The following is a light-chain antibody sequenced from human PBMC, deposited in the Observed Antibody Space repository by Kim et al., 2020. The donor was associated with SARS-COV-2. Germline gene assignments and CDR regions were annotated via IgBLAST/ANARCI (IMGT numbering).Light chain of an antibody. CDR2: GAS. CDR1: ESVTSTY. CDR3: QQYGSSPPWT. Sequence: PGERATLSCRASESVTSTYLAWYQQKPGQAPRLLIYGASSRATGIPDRFSGSGSGTDFTLTISRLEPEDFAVYYCQQYGSSPPWTFGQGTKVDIK. J-gene: IGKJ1*01. V-gene: IGKV3-20*01.